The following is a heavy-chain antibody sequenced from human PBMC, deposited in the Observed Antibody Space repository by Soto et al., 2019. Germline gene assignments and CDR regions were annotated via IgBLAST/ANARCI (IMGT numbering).Heavy chain of an antibody. CDR3: AREGVDTALGYYYGMDV. CDR2: IIPILGIA. J-gene: IGHJ6*02. D-gene: IGHD5-18*01. Sequence: QVQLVQSGAEVKKPGSSVKVSCKASGGTFSSYTISWVRQAPGQGLEWMGRIIPILGIANYAQKFQGRVTITADKSTSTAYMELSSLRSEDTAVYYCAREGVDTALGYYYGMDVWGQGTTVTVSS. CDR1: GGTFSSYT. V-gene: IGHV1-69*08.